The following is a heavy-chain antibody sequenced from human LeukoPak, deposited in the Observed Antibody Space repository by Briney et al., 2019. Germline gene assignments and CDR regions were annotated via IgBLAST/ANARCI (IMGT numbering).Heavy chain of an antibody. CDR3: ARGYSSSWYFNWFDP. CDR2: VHHSGST. J-gene: IGHJ5*02. Sequence: SETLSLTCAVSGDSISSNYWWSWVRQPPGKGLEWIGEVHHSGSTNNNPSLKSRVTTSLDKSENQFSLRLSSVTAADTAVYYCARGYSSSWYFNWFDPWGQGTLVTVSS. D-gene: IGHD6-13*01. V-gene: IGHV4-4*02. CDR1: GDSISSNYW.